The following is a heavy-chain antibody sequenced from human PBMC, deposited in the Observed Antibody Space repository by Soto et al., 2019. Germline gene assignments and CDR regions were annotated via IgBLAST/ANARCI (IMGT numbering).Heavy chain of an antibody. V-gene: IGHV3-7*02. Sequence: GGSLRLSCTSSGLAFSTYWMAWVRQAPGKGLEWVGNTKPDETETYYADSVEGRFTISRDNAKSSLYLQMDSLRVEDTAVYYCARIGDVRYLHSCPTRRASDL. CDR3: ARIGDVRYLHSCPTRRASDL. D-gene: IGHD3-9*01. J-gene: IGHJ2*01. CDR2: TKPDETET. CDR1: GLAFSTYW.